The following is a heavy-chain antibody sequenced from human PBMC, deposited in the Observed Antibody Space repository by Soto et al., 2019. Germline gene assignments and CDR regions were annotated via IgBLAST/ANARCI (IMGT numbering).Heavy chain of an antibody. D-gene: IGHD4-17*01. CDR3: ARVVTTEYYFDY. V-gene: IGHV4-30-4*01. CDR1: GGSSSIGYYY. CDR2: IHYSGST. Sequence: SETLSLTCTVSGGSSSIGYYYWSWIRQPPGKGLEWIGYIHYSGSTYYNPALKSRVTISVDTSKNQFSLKLSSVTAADTAVYYCARVVTTEYYFDYWGQGTLVTVSS. J-gene: IGHJ4*02.